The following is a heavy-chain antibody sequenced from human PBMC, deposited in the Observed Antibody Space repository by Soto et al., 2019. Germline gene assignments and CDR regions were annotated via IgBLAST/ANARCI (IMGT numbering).Heavy chain of an antibody. CDR2: ISAHNGNT. J-gene: IGHJ4*02. D-gene: IGHD1-1*01. CDR3: ARGRYGDY. CDR1: GYGFTTYG. Sequence: QVHLVQSGAEVKKPGASVKVSCKGCGYGFTTYGITWVRQAPGQGLEWMAWISAHNGNTNYAQKLQGRVTVTTDTSTSTAYMELRSLRSDDTAEYYCARGRYGDYWGQGALVTVSS. V-gene: IGHV1-18*01.